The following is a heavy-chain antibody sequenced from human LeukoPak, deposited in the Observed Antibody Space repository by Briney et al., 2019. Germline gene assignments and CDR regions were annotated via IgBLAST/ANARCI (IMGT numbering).Heavy chain of an antibody. CDR1: GFTFTNYG. V-gene: IGHV3-33*05. CDR2: IQYDGSKT. CDR3: ARDTDTNGHSSQLDP. J-gene: IGHJ5*02. D-gene: IGHD2-8*01. Sequence: GRSLRLSCAASGFTFTNYGMHWVRQAPGKGLEWVAAIQYDGSKTYYGDSVKGRFTISRDTSKSTLYLQMNSLRAEDTAVYFCARDTDTNGHSSQLDPWGQGTLVTVSS.